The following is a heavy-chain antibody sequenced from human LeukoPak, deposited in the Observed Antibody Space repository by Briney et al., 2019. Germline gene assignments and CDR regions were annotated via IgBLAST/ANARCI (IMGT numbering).Heavy chain of an antibody. CDR3: ARARGVYYFDY. D-gene: IGHD5/OR15-5a*01. CDR1: GCTFSSYS. J-gene: IGHJ4*02. CDR2: ISSSSSYI. Sequence: GGSLRLSCAASGCTFSSYSMNWVRQAPGKGLEWVSSISSSSSYIYYADSVKGRFTISRDNAKNSLYLQMNSLRAEDTAVYYCARARGVYYFDYWGQGTLVTVSS. V-gene: IGHV3-21*01.